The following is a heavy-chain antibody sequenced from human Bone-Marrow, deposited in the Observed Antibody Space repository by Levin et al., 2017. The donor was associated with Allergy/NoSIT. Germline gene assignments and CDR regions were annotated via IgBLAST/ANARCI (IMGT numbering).Heavy chain of an antibody. CDR1: VGPLSGNY. D-gene: IGHD1-14*01. CDR3: ATHSEAEDDAFDI. V-gene: IGHV4-59*01. J-gene: IGHJ3*02. CDR2: IYYSGST. Sequence: PSETLSLTCTVSVGPLSGNYGGWIRQPPGKGLEWIGYIYYSGSTNYNPSLKSRVTISVDTSKNQFSLKLSSVTAADTAVYYCATHSEAEDDAFDIWGQGTMVTVSS.